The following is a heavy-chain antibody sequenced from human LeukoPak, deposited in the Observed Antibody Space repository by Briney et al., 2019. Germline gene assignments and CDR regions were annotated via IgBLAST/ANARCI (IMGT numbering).Heavy chain of an antibody. CDR3: SRHEALPGDY. Sequence: PGGSVRLSCAASGFTFSGSTVHWVRQASGKGLDWGGHIRTKANNYATAYAASVKGRFTISRDDSKNTAYLQMNSLKIEDTAVYYCSRHEALPGDYWGQGTLVTVSS. V-gene: IGHV3-73*01. CDR1: GFTFSGST. J-gene: IGHJ4*02. D-gene: IGHD2-21*02. CDR2: IRTKANNYAT.